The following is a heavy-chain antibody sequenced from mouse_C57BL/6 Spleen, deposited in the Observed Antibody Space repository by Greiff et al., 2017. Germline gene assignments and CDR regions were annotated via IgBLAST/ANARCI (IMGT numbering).Heavy chain of an antibody. Sequence: DVHLVESGGGLVKPGGSLKLSCAASGFTFSDYGMHWVRQAPEKGLEWVAYISSGSSTIYYADTVKGRFTISRDNAKNPLFLRMTSLRSEDTAMCCCARQRAPYYFDYWGQGTTLTVSS. CDR3: ARQRAPYYFDY. J-gene: IGHJ2*01. D-gene: IGHD3-3*01. CDR1: GFTFSDYG. V-gene: IGHV5-17*01. CDR2: ISSGSSTI.